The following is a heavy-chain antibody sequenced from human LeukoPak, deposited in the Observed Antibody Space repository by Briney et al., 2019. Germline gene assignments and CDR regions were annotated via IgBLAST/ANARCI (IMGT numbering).Heavy chain of an antibody. CDR2: IYYSGST. CDR1: GRSISSGDYY. Sequence: SQTLSLTCTVSGRSISSGDYYWSWIRQPPGKGLEWIGYIYYSGSTYYNPSLKSRVTISVDTSKNQFSLKLSSVTAADTAVYYCARVSSRWLQDYYFDYWGQGTLVTVSS. CDR3: ARVSSRWLQDYYFDY. D-gene: IGHD5-24*01. J-gene: IGHJ4*02. V-gene: IGHV4-30-4*01.